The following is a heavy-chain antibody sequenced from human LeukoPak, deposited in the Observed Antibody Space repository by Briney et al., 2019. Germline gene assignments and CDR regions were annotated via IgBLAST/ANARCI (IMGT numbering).Heavy chain of an antibody. CDR1: GFTFDDYA. J-gene: IGHJ4*02. CDR2: ISWNSGSI. Sequence: GGSLRLSCAASGFTFDDYAMHWVRQALGKGLEWVSGISWNSGSIGYADSVKGRFTISRDNAKNSLYLQMNSLRAEDTALYYCAKDVSSSSLLYYFDYWGQGTLVTVSS. D-gene: IGHD6-13*01. CDR3: AKDVSSSSLLYYFDY. V-gene: IGHV3-9*01.